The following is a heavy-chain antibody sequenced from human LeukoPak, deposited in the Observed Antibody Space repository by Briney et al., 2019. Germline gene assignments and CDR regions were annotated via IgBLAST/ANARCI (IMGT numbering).Heavy chain of an antibody. D-gene: IGHD1-1*01. CDR2: ISGSGDST. CDR3: ATNRTTGGHRFDY. V-gene: IGHV3-23*01. CDR1: AFTFSSFA. Sequence: PGGSLRLSCTASAFTFSSFAMSWVRQAPGKGLDSVSAISGSGDSTSYADSVRGRFIISRDNSKNTLYLQMDSLRAEDTAVYYCATNRTTGGHRFDYWGQGTLVTVSS. J-gene: IGHJ4*02.